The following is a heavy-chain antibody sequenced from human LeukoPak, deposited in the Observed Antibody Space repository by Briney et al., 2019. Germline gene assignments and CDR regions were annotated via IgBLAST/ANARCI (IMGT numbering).Heavy chain of an antibody. J-gene: IGHJ4*02. CDR1: GGSISSYY. D-gene: IGHD5-12*01. Sequence: SETLSLTCTVSGGSISSYYWSWIRQPPGKGLEWIGYIYYSGSTNYNPSLKSRVTISVDTSKNQFSLRLSSVTAADTAVYYCARGVSGYGSFDRWGQGTLVTVSS. CDR3: ARGVSGYGSFDR. V-gene: IGHV4-59*01. CDR2: IYYSGST.